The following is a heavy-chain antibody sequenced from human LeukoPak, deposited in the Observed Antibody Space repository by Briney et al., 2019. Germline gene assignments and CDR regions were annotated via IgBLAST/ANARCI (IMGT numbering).Heavy chain of an antibody. CDR3: ARFGEFSAFDI. CDR1: GFTFSLYG. D-gene: IGHD3-10*01. J-gene: IGHJ3*02. Sequence: PGGSLRLSCAASGFTFSLYGMNWVRQAPGKGLEWVAVTSYDGSIKYYADSVKGRFTISRDNSKSTLYLQMNSLRAEDTAVYYCARFGEFSAFDIWGQGTVVTVSS. V-gene: IGHV3-30*03. CDR2: TSYDGSIK.